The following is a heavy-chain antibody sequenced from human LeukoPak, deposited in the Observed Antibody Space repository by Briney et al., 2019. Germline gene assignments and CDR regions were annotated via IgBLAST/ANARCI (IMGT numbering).Heavy chain of an antibody. J-gene: IGHJ6*02. CDR2: ISGSGGST. D-gene: IGHD5-18*01. V-gene: IGHV3-23*01. CDR3: ATLTAMPAYYYYGMDV. CDR1: GFTFSSYA. Sequence: GGSLRLSCAASGFTFSSYAMSWVRQAPGKGLEWVPAISGSGGSTYYADSVKGRFTTSRDNSKNTLYLQMNSLRAEDTAVYYCATLTAMPAYYYYGMDVWGQGTTVTVSS.